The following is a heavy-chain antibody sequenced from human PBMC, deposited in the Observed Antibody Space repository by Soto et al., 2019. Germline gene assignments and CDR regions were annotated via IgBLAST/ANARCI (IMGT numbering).Heavy chain of an antibody. V-gene: IGHV1-69*01. CDR3: ARSRGGGVVVVAAHAYWYFDL. Sequence: QVQLVQSGAEVKKPGSSVKVSCKASGGTFSSYAISWVRQAPGQGLEWMGGIIPIFGTANYAQKFQGRVTISADESTSTAYMELSSLRSEDTAVYYCARSRGGGVVVVAAHAYWYFDLWGRGTLVTVSS. CDR1: GGTFSSYA. J-gene: IGHJ2*01. D-gene: IGHD2-15*01. CDR2: IIPIFGTA.